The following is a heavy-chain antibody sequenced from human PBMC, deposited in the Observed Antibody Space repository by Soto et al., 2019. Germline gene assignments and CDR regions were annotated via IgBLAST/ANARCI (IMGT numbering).Heavy chain of an antibody. CDR1: GDSISSYS. J-gene: IGHJ5*02. D-gene: IGHD3-9*01. CDR2: IHFNGNI. V-gene: IGHV4-59*12. Sequence: SETLSLTCTVSGDSISSYSWSWIRQPPGKGLVLIVNIHFNGNIKYILFLKSRVTMSVDTFKNQFFLKLSSVTSADTAVFFCARGDYDILTGPIPGGGFDPWGQGTLVTVSS. CDR3: ARGDYDILTGPIPGGGFDP.